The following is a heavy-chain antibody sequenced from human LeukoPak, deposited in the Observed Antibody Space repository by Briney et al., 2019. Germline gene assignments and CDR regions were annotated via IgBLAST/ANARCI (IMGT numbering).Heavy chain of an antibody. J-gene: IGHJ4*02. CDR1: GGSISSGGYY. V-gene: IGHV4-31*03. CDR2: IYYSGST. CDR3: ARLTYSSSSPDY. Sequence: SQTLSLTCTVSGGSISSGGYYWSWIRQHPGKGLEWIGYIYYSGSTYYNPSLKSRVTISVDTSKNQFSLKLSSVTAADTAMYYCARLTYSSSSPDYWGQGTLVTVSS. D-gene: IGHD6-6*01.